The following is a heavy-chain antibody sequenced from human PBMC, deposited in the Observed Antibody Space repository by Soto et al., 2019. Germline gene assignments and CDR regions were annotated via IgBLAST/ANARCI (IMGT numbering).Heavy chain of an antibody. CDR1: GFTFSSYS. Sequence: PLLESGGGLVQPGGSLRLSCAASGFTFSSYSMNWVRQAPGKGLQWVATVGGGGDNIFYADSVKGRFTISRDDSQNMVFLQMNSLRPEDTAVYFCAKRDSGSGRSPPLINYWGQGTLVTVSS. V-gene: IGHV3-23*01. CDR3: AKRDSGSGRSPPLINY. CDR2: VGGGGDNI. J-gene: IGHJ4*02. D-gene: IGHD3-10*01.